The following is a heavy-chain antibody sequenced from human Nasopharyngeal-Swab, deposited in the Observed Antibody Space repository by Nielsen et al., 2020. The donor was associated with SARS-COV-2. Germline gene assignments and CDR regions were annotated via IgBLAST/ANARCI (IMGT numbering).Heavy chain of an antibody. D-gene: IGHD2-15*01. CDR2: ISYDGSNK. V-gene: IGHV3-30*04. Sequence: GGSPRLSCAASGFTFSSYAMHWVRQALGKGLEWVAVISYDGSNKYYADSVKGRFTISRDNSKNTLYLQMNSLRAEDTAVYYCAIETRYCSGGSCSTGGMDVWGQGTTVTVSS. J-gene: IGHJ6*02. CDR1: GFTFSSYA. CDR3: AIETRYCSGGSCSTGGMDV.